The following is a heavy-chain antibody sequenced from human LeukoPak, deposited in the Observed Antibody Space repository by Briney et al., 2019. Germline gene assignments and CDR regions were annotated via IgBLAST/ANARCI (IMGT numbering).Heavy chain of an antibody. Sequence: SETLSLTCAVSGGSISSGGYSWSWIRQPPGKGLEWIGYIYHSGSTYYNPSLKSRVTISVDRSKNQFSLKLSSVTAADTAVYYCARGIANGAFDIWGQGTMVTVSS. CDR3: ARGIANGAFDI. CDR2: IYHSGST. D-gene: IGHD2-21*01. V-gene: IGHV4-30-2*01. J-gene: IGHJ3*02. CDR1: GGSISSGGYS.